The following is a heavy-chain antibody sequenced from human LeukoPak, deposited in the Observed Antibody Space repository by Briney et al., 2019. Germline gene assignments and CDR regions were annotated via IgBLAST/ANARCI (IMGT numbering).Heavy chain of an antibody. J-gene: IGHJ6*03. CDR2: INSSSSTI. D-gene: IGHD4-23*01. V-gene: IGHV3-48*01. CDR1: GFTFSSYN. CDR3: ARVPREEGYGGNVLYYYYYMDV. Sequence: GGSLRLSCAASGFTFSSYNMNWVRQAPGKGLEWVSYINSSSSTIYYADSVKGRFTISRDNAKNSLYLQMDSLRAEDTAVYYCARVPREEGYGGNVLYYYYYMDVWGKGTTVTVSS.